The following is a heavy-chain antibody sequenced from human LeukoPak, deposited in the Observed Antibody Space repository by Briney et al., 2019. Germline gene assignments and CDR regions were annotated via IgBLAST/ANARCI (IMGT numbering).Heavy chain of an antibody. CDR3: ASLSRRGGYYDSSGYYYFDY. J-gene: IGHJ4*02. CDR2: IYYSGST. D-gene: IGHD3-22*01. CDR1: GDSISSYY. Sequence: SETLSLTCIVSGDSISSYYWSWIRQPPGKGLEWIGYIYYSGSTNYNPSLKSRVTISVDTSKNQFSLKLSSVTAADTAVYYCASLSRRGGYYDSSGYYYFDYWGQGTLVTVSS. V-gene: IGHV4-59*01.